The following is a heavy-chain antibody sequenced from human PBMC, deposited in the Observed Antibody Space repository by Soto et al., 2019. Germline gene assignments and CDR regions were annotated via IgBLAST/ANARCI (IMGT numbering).Heavy chain of an antibody. V-gene: IGHV3-23*01. CDR1: GFTFSSYA. J-gene: IGHJ3*02. Sequence: EVQLLESGGGLVQPGGSLRLSCAASGFTFSSYAMSWVRQAPGKGLEWVSAISGSGGSTYYADSVKGRFTISRDNSKNTLYLQMNSLRAEDTAVYYCAKDRGEIQLWFGELVPHDAVDIWGQGTMVTVSS. CDR3: AKDRGEIQLWFGELVPHDAVDI. CDR2: ISGSGGST. D-gene: IGHD5-18*01.